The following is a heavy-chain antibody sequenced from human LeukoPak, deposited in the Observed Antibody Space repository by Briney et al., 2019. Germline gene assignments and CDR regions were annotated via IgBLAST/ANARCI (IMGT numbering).Heavy chain of an antibody. J-gene: IGHJ4*02. CDR1: GFTFGDYA. V-gene: IGHV3-30-3*01. D-gene: IGHD2-2*01. CDR2: ISYDGSNK. Sequence: PGGSLRLSCTASGFTFGDYALHWVRQAPGKGLEWVAVISYDGSNKYYSDSVKGRFTISRDNSKNTLYLQMDSLRAEDTAVYYCARAGYCSSTSCYLYNYWGQGTLVTVSS. CDR3: ARAGYCSSTSCYLYNY.